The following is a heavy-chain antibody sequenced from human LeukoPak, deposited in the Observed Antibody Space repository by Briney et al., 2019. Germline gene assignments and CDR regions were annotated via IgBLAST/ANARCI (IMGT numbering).Heavy chain of an antibody. Sequence: ASVKVSCEASGYTFSSYDINWVRLAAGQGLEWMGWMNPNSGNTGYAQQFQGRVTMTRNTAIDTAHMELSSLRSEDTAVYYCATPGVHYDPSGYYPFQHWGQGTLVTVSS. D-gene: IGHD3-22*01. J-gene: IGHJ1*01. CDR1: GYTFSSYD. CDR2: MNPNSGNT. V-gene: IGHV1-8*01. CDR3: ATPGVHYDPSGYYPFQH.